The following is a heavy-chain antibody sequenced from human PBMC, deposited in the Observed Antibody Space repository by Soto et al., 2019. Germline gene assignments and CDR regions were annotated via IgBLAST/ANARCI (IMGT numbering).Heavy chain of an antibody. CDR3: ATWIQPRGIRHWFDP. V-gene: IGHV1-69*13. D-gene: IGHD5-18*01. CDR2: IIPIFGTA. Sequence: SVKVSCKASGGTFSSYANSWVRQAPGQGLEWMGGIIPIFGTANYAQKFQGRVTITADESTSTAYMELSSLRSEDTAVYYCATWIQPRGIRHWFDPWGQGTLVTVSS. CDR1: GGTFSSYA. J-gene: IGHJ5*02.